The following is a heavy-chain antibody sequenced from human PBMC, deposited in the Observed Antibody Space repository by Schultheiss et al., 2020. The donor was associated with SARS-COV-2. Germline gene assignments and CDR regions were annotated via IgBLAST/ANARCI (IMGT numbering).Heavy chain of an antibody. CDR2: IYWDDDK. CDR3: ARSSSSTSYYYYYMDV. V-gene: IGHV2-5*08. D-gene: IGHD2-2*01. J-gene: IGHJ6*03. CDR1: GGSISSYYW. Sequence: TLSLTCTVSGGSISSYYWSWIRQPPGKGLEWLALIYWDDDKRYSPSLKSRLTITKDTSKNQVVLTMTNMDPVDTATYYCARSSSSTSYYYYYMDVWGKGTTVTVSS.